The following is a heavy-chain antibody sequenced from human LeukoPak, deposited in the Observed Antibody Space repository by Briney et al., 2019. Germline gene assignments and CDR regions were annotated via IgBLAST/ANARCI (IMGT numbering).Heavy chain of an antibody. Sequence: GGSLRLSCAASGFTFSDYWMSWLRQAPGKGLEYVANIKKDGSEKHYVDSVKGRFTISRDNPKNLLYLQMSNLRAEDTAVFYCARYYYGSGTSFDPWGQGTLATVSS. CDR1: GFTFSDYW. CDR3: ARYYYGSGTSFDP. CDR2: IKKDGSEK. J-gene: IGHJ5*02. V-gene: IGHV3-7*01. D-gene: IGHD3-10*01.